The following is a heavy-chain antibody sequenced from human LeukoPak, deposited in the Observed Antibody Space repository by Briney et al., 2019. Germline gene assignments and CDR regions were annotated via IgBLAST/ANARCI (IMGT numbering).Heavy chain of an antibody. CDR2: IYYSGST. D-gene: IGHD1-26*01. Sequence: SETLSLTCTVSGGSISSSSYYWGWLPPATGKGRVWSGSIYYSGSTYYNHSLKRRVTISVDTSENQFSLKLSSVTAADTAVYYCARGVGAFDYWGQGTLVTVSS. CDR3: ARGVGAFDY. CDR1: GGSISSSSYY. J-gene: IGHJ4*02. V-gene: IGHV4-39*07.